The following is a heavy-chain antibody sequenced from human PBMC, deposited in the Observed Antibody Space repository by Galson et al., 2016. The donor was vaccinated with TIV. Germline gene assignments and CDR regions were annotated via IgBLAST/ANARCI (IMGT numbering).Heavy chain of an antibody. CDR2: MYYSGST. CDR1: GGSINSYY. D-gene: IGHD2-21*02. J-gene: IGHJ6*03. CDR3: ARDKSDFDTVDYFFYYMDV. V-gene: IGHV4-59*01. Sequence: ETLSLTCTVSGGSINSYYLTWIRQPPGKGLEWIGHMYYSGSTDYNPSLKSRVTISVDRSKNQFPLKLNSVTAADTAIYYCARDKSDFDTVDYFFYYMDVWGKGTTVTVSS.